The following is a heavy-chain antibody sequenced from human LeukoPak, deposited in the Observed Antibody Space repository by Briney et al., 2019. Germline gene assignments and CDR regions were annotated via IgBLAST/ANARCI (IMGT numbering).Heavy chain of an antibody. J-gene: IGHJ4*02. Sequence: GGSLRLSCAASGFTFSSYAMSWVRQAPGRGLEWVSAISGSGGSTYYADSVKGRFTISRDNSKNTLYLQMNSLRAEDTAVYYCAKAWSVELSPLYWGQGTLVTVSS. CDR2: ISGSGGST. CDR3: AKAWSVELSPLY. D-gene: IGHD5-24*01. CDR1: GFTFSSYA. V-gene: IGHV3-23*01.